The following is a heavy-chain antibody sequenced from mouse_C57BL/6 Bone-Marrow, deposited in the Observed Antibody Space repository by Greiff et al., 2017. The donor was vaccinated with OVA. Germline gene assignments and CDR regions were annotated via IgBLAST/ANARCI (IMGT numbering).Heavy chain of an antibody. CDR1: GFSLTSYG. D-gene: IGHD2-1*01. J-gene: IGHJ2*01. V-gene: IGHV2-2*01. Sequence: QVQLKQSGPGLVQPSQSLSITCTVSGFSLTSYGVHWVRQSPGTGLEWLGVIWSGGSTDYNAAFISRLSISKDNSKSQVFFKMNSLQADDTAIYYCARMKGNYPYYFDYWGQGTTLTVSS. CDR2: IWSGGST. CDR3: ARMKGNYPYYFDY.